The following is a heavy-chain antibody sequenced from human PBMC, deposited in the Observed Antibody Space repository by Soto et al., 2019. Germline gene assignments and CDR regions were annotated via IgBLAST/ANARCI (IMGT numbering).Heavy chain of an antibody. CDR2: INHSGST. Sequence: SETLSLTCAVYGGSFSGYYWSWIRQPPGKGLEWIGEINHSGSTNYNPSLKSRVTISVDTSKNQFSLKLSSVTAADTAVYYCARKGRLYFWSGYYKPNWFDPWGQGTLVT. J-gene: IGHJ5*02. CDR3: ARKGRLYFWSGYYKPNWFDP. CDR1: GGSFSGYY. D-gene: IGHD3-3*01. V-gene: IGHV4-34*01.